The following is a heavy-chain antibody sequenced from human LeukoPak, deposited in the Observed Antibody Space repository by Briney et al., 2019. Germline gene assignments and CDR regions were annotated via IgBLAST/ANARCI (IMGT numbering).Heavy chain of an antibody. D-gene: IGHD6-13*01. CDR1: GGSISSHY. J-gene: IGHJ4*02. CDR3: ARGALSSSWSFDY. V-gene: IGHV4-59*11. Sequence: SETLSLTCTVSGGSISSHYWSWIRQPPGKGLEWIGYIYYSGSTNYNPSLKSRVTISVDTSKNQFSLKLSSVTAADTAVYYCARGALSSSWSFDYWGQGTLVTVSS. CDR2: IYYSGST.